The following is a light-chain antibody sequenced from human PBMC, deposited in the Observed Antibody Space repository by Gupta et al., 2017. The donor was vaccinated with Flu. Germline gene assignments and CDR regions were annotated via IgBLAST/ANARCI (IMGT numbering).Light chain of an antibody. CDR2: RND. V-gene: IGLV1-47*01. CDR3: ATWDDSLSGRV. CDR1: NSNVGNNY. J-gene: IGLJ3*02. Sequence: RVTISCSGSNSNVGNNYVYWYQQRPGTAPKLLVYRNDQRPSGVPDRFSGSKSGTSASLAISGLRSEDEADYYCATWDDSLSGRVFGGGTKLTVL.